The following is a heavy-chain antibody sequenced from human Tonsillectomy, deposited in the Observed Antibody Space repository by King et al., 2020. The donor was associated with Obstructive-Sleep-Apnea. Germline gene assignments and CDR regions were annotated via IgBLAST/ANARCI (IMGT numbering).Heavy chain of an antibody. D-gene: IGHD6-13*01. CDR1: VFTFSIYC. CDR2: IWYDGHNK. Sequence: VQLVESGGGVFQPWRSLRLSCSASVFTFSIYCMHLVRPAPGNCLEWVAFIWYDGHNKYYSESVTVRFTISSDNSTSTLYLQMNSLRAEDTAVYYCAREIAAALNWFDPWGQGTLVTVSS. V-gene: IGHV3-33*01. J-gene: IGHJ5*02. CDR3: AREIAAALNWFDP.